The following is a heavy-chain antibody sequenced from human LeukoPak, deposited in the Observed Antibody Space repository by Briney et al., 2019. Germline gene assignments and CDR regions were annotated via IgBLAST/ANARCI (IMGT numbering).Heavy chain of an antibody. CDR1: GFTFSSYW. D-gene: IGHD4/OR15-4a*01. J-gene: IGHJ3*01. Sequence: GGSLRLSCAASGFTFSSYWMSWVRQAPGKGLEWVAIIKQDGSEKYYVDSVKGRFTISRDNAKNSLYLQMNSLRAEDTAVYSCAREPKGALDAFDVWGQGTMVTVSS. V-gene: IGHV3-7*01. CDR3: AREPKGALDAFDV. CDR2: IKQDGSEK.